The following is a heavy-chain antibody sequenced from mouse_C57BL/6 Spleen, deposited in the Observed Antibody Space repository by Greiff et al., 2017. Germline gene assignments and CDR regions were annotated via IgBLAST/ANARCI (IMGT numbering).Heavy chain of an antibody. J-gene: IGHJ4*01. Sequence: EVQGVESGGGLVKPGGSLTLSCAASGFTFSGYTMSWVRQTPEKRLEWVATISGGGGNTYYPASLKGRFTISRDNASNTLYLQMSSLRSEDTALYYCARHSDYGISHCYAMDYWGQGTSFTVSS. V-gene: IGHV5-9*01. CDR2: ISGGGGNT. D-gene: IGHD1-1*01. CDR3: ARHSDYGISHCYAMDY. CDR1: GFTFSGYT.